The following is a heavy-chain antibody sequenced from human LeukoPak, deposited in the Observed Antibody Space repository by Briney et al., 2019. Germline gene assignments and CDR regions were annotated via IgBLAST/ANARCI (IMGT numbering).Heavy chain of an antibody. V-gene: IGHV4-59*01. Sequence: SETLSLTCRVSGCSMSSYYWSWVRQPPGKGLDWIGYIYYRGSTNYNASLKSRVTISLDTSKNQFSLKVTSVTAADTAVYYCARGRYYESSGYFVYYFDYWGQGTLVTVSS. D-gene: IGHD3-22*01. CDR3: ARGRYYESSGYFVYYFDY. J-gene: IGHJ4*02. CDR2: IYYRGST. CDR1: GCSMSSYY.